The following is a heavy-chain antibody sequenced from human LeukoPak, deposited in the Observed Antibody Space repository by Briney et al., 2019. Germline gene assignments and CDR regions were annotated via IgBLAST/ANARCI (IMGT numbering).Heavy chain of an antibody. CDR1: GGSISTSSFY. D-gene: IGHD3-16*01. V-gene: IGHV4-39*01. Sequence: TSETLSLTCTVSGGSISTSSFYWGWIRQPPGKGLEWIGSMYYSGSTYYNPSLKSRVTISVDTSKNQFSLRLSSVTAADTAVYFCARGQSAGGQPDAFDIWGQGTMVTVSS. J-gene: IGHJ3*02. CDR2: MYYSGST. CDR3: ARGQSAGGQPDAFDI.